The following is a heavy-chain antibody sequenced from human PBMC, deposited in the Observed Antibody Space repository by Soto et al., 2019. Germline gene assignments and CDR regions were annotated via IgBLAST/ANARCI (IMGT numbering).Heavy chain of an antibody. CDR3: ARGQFLEWLFRFDP. J-gene: IGHJ5*02. D-gene: IGHD3-3*01. CDR2: INHSGST. V-gene: IGHV4-34*01. CDR1: GGSFSGYY. Sequence: PSETLSLTCAVYGGSFSGYYWSWIRQPPGKGLEWIGEINHSGSTNYNPSLKSRVTISVDTSKNQFSLKLSSVTAADTAVYYCARGQFLEWLFRFDPWGQGTLVTVSS.